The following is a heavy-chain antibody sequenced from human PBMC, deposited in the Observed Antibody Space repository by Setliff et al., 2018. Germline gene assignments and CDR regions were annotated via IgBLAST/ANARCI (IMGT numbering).Heavy chain of an antibody. CDR2: IYYNGRS. D-gene: IGHD6-19*01. V-gene: IGHV4-59*01. Sequence: SETLSLTCTVSGGSISDYYWSWIRQSPGKGLEWIGFIYYNGRSDHNPSFQSRVTMSVDRSKNQFSLNLRAMTAADTAVYYCAREGGGSGWTPDSWGQGTLVTVSS. J-gene: IGHJ4*02. CDR1: GGSISDYY. CDR3: AREGGGSGWTPDS.